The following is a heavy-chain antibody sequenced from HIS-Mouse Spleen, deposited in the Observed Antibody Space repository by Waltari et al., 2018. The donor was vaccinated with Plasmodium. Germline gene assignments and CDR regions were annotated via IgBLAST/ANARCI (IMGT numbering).Heavy chain of an antibody. V-gene: IGHV1-2*02. CDR2: MNPNSGGT. Sequence: QVQLVQSGAEVKKPGASVKVSCKASGYTFTGYYMHLVRQAPGQGLEWIGWMNPNSGGTNDAQKVQGRVTMTRETSISTAYMELSRLRSDDTAVYYCARVLGYKAAAGTFVEYFQHWGQGTLVTVSS. J-gene: IGHJ1*01. CDR1: GYTFTGYY. D-gene: IGHD6-13*01. CDR3: ARVLGYKAAAGTFVEYFQH.